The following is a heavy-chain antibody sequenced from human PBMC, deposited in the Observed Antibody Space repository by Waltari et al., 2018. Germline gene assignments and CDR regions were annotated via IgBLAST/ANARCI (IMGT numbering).Heavy chain of an antibody. D-gene: IGHD3-3*01. J-gene: IGHJ4*02. Sequence: QVQLIQSGAAAKKPGASVKVSCKISGYTLTDLSIHWVRQAPGKGLEWMGVNVPEGGETAYAQEFQGSVAMTDDTSTDTAYMELSSLASEDTAIYYGATGVGSGYLAPFNYWGQGTLVTVSS. V-gene: IGHV1-24*01. CDR2: NVPEGGET. CDR1: GYTLTDLS. CDR3: ATGVGSGYLAPFNY.